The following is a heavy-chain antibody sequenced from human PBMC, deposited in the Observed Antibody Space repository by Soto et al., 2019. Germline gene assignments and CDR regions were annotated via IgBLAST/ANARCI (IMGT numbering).Heavy chain of an antibody. CDR2: IKSKTDGGTT. CDR3: TTEPMIVVANYGMDV. V-gene: IGHV3-15*07. J-gene: IGHJ6*02. Sequence: GGSLRLSCAASGFTFSNAWMNWVRQAPGKGLEWVGRIKSKTDGGTTDYAAPVKGRFTISRDDSKNTLYLQMNSLKTEDTAVYYCTTEPMIVVANYGMDVWGQGTTVTVSS. D-gene: IGHD3-22*01. CDR1: GFTFSNAW.